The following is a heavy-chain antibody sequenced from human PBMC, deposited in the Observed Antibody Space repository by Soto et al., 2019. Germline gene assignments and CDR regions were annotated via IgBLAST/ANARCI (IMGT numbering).Heavy chain of an antibody. CDR3: AREGGRHSGGIDY. J-gene: IGHJ4*02. D-gene: IGHD1-26*01. CDR1: GGTFSSYS. Sequence: QVQLVQSGAEVKKPGSSVKVSCKAPGGTFSSYSITWVRQAPGQGLEWMGEIIPTFGTANYAQKFQGGVTITADESTSTAYMELSSLRSEGRAVYYCAREGGRHSGGIDYWGQGTLVTVSS. V-gene: IGHV1-69*01. CDR2: IIPTFGTA.